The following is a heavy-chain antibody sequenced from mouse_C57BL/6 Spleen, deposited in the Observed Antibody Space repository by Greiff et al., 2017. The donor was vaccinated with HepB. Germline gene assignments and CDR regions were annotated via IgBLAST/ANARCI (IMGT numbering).Heavy chain of an antibody. D-gene: IGHD2-4*01. CDR1: GFSLTSYG. CDR3: ARKGDDYDRWYFDV. CDR2: IWSGGST. V-gene: IGHV2-2*01. Sequence: VKLVESGPGLVQPSQSLSITCTVSGFSLTSYGVHWVRQSPGKGLEWLGVIWSGGSTDYNAAFISRLSISKDNSKSQVFFKMNSLQADDTAIYYCARKGDDYDRWYFDVWGTGTTVTVSS. J-gene: IGHJ1*03.